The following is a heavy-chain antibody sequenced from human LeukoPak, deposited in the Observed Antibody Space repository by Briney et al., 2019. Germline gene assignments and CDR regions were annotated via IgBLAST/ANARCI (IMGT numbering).Heavy chain of an antibody. CDR1: GFTFSSYS. CDR2: ISSSSSYI. D-gene: IGHD6-13*01. Sequence: GGSLRLSCAASGFTFSSYSMNWVRQAPGKGLEWVSSISSSSSYIYYADSVKGRFTISRDNAKNSLYLQMNSLRAEDTAVYYCARASQAAAGTFYYYYMDVWGKGTTVTVSS. V-gene: IGHV3-21*01. CDR3: ARASQAAAGTFYYYYMDV. J-gene: IGHJ6*03.